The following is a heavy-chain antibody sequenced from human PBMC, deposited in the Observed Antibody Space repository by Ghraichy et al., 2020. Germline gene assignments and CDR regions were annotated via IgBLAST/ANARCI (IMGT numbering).Heavy chain of an antibody. CDR3: ARDGSGYDLQGPDGFDY. CDR1: GFTFSSYS. V-gene: IGHV3-21*01. CDR2: ISSSSSYI. D-gene: IGHD5-12*01. Sequence: GGSLRLSCAASGFTFSSYSMNWVRQAPGKGLEWVSSISSSSSYIYYADSVKGRFTISRDNAKNSLYLQMNSLRAEDTAVHYCARDGSGYDLQGPDGFDYWGQGTLVTVSS. J-gene: IGHJ4*02.